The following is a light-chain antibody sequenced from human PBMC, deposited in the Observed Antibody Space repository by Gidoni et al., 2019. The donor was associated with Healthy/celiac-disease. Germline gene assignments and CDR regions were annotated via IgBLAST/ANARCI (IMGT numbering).Light chain of an antibody. Sequence: DSHINQSPSTLSASVGSIVTITCRASQSISSLLAWYQQKPGKAPKLLIYTASSLKSGVPSRFSGSGSGTEFTLTISSLQPDDFATYYCQQYNSYSWTFGQGTKVEIK. J-gene: IGKJ1*01. CDR1: QSISSL. CDR3: QQYNSYSWT. V-gene: IGKV1-5*03. CDR2: TAS.